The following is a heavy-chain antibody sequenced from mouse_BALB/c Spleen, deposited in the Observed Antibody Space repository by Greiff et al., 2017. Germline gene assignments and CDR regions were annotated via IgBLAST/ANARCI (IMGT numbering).Heavy chain of an antibody. CDR1: GFNIKDSY. Sequence: EVQLQQSGAELVKPGASVKLSCTASGFNIKDSYMHWVKQRPEQGLEWIGRIDPANGNTKYDPKFQGKATITADTSSNTAYLQLSSLTSEDTAVYYCARDGYDGSFAYWGQGTLVTVSA. CDR2: IDPANGNT. J-gene: IGHJ3*01. D-gene: IGHD2-2*01. V-gene: IGHV14-3*02. CDR3: ARDGYDGSFAY.